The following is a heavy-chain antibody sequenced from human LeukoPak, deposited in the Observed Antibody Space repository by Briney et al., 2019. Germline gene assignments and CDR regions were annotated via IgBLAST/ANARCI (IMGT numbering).Heavy chain of an antibody. D-gene: IGHD1-26*01. Sequence: PGGSLRLSCAASGFTFGSYAMNWVRQAPGRGLEWVSTLSGSGGSTYYADAVKGRFTISRDNAKNSLYLQMNSLRAEDTAVYYCARATSEPSYYYYYYMDVWGKGTTVTISS. V-gene: IGHV3-23*01. J-gene: IGHJ6*03. CDR1: GFTFGSYA. CDR3: ARATSEPSYYYYYYMDV. CDR2: LSGSGGST.